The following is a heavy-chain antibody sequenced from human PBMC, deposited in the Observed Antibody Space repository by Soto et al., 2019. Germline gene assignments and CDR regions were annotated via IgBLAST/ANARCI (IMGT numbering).Heavy chain of an antibody. CDR2: ISGSGGST. J-gene: IGHJ4*02. D-gene: IGHD3-3*01. CDR3: AKVNYDFWSGYYPDY. CDR1: GFTFSSYA. Sequence: TGGSLRLSCAASGFTFSSYAMSWVRQAPGKGLEWVSAISGSGGSTYYADSVKGRFTISRDNSKNTLYLQMNSLRAEDTAVYYCAKVNYDFWSGYYPDYWGQGTLVTVSS. V-gene: IGHV3-23*01.